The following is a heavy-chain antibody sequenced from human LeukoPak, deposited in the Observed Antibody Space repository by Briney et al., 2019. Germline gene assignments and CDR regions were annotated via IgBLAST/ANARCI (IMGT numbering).Heavy chain of an antibody. V-gene: IGHV3-15*01. Sequence: GGALRLSCAASRFTFSNAWMSWVRQAPGKGLEWVGRIKSKTDGGTTDYAAPVKGRFTISRDDSKNTLYLQMNSLKTEDTAVYYCTTPPYCGGDCSDFDYWGQGTLVTVSS. CDR2: IKSKTDGGTT. CDR1: RFTFSNAW. CDR3: TTPPYCGGDCSDFDY. D-gene: IGHD2-21*02. J-gene: IGHJ4*02.